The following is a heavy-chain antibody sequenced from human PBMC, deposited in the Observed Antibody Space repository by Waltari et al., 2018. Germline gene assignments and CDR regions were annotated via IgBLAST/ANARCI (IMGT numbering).Heavy chain of an antibody. D-gene: IGHD3-10*01. CDR3: AKDELEGVNSPDAFDI. V-gene: IGHV3-23*04. J-gene: IGHJ3*02. CDR2: ISGSGGST. Sequence: EVQLVESGGGLVQPGGSLRLSCAASGFTFSSYAMSWVRQAPGKGLEWVSAISGSGGSTYYADSVKVRFTISRDNSKNTLYLQMNSLRAEDTAVYYCAKDELEGVNSPDAFDIWGQGTMVTVSS. CDR1: GFTFSSYA.